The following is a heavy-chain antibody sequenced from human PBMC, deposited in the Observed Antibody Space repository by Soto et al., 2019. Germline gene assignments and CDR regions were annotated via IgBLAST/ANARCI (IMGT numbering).Heavy chain of an antibody. CDR1: GGTFSSYA. D-gene: IGHD5-18*01. J-gene: IGHJ4*02. V-gene: IGHV1-69*13. CDR2: IIPIFGTA. CDR3: ARVRPHRGYSYGLPSDLDY. Sequence: SVKVSCKASGGTFSSYAISWVRQAPGQGLEWMGGIIPIFGTANYAQKFQGRVTITADESTSTAYMELSSLRSEDTAVYYCARVRPHRGYSYGLPSDLDYWGQGTLVTVS.